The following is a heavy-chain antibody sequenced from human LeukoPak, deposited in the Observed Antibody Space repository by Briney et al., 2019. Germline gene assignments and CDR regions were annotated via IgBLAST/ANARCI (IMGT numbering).Heavy chain of an antibody. J-gene: IGHJ6*03. Sequence: PGGSLRLSCAASGFTFSNAWMSWVRQAPGKGLEWVGRIKSKTDGGTTDYAAPVKGRFTISRDDSKNTLYLQMNSLKTEDTVVYYCTTPIRRSYYYYMDVWGKGTTVTVSS. CDR1: GFTFSNAW. CDR2: IKSKTDGGTT. D-gene: IGHD5-12*01. CDR3: TTPIRRSYYYYMDV. V-gene: IGHV3-15*01.